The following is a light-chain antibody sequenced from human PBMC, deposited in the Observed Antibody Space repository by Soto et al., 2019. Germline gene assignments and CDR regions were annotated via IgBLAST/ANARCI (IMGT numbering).Light chain of an antibody. CDR2: HVA. Sequence: QSVLTQPRSVSGSPGQSVTISCSGTSSDVGGYEYVSWYQQHPGKAPTLIIYHVAQRPSGAPDRFSASKSGTTASLTISGLQAEDEAEYFCCSYAAGQTLVFGGGTKLTVL. CDR1: SSDVGGYEY. V-gene: IGLV2-11*01. J-gene: IGLJ2*01. CDR3: CSYAAGQTLV.